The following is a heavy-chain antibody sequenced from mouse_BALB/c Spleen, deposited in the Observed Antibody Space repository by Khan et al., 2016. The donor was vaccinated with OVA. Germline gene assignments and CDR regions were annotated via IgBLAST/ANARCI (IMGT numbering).Heavy chain of an antibody. Sequence: VQLKQSGAELVRPGALVKLSCKASGFNINDYYMHWVKQRPDQGLEWIGRIDPENGDTVYDPKFQGRASISADTSSNTAYLQLSSRTTDDTAVYYCARSEEIAWFAYWGQGTLVTVSA. CDR1: GFNINDYY. J-gene: IGHJ3*01. CDR3: ARSEEIAWFAY. V-gene: IGHV14-1*02. CDR2: IDPENGDT.